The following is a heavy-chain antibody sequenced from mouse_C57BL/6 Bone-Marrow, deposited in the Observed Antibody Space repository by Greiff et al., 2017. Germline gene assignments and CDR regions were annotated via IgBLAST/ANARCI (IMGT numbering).Heavy chain of an antibody. D-gene: IGHD1-1*01. Sequence: QVQLQQSGAELARPGASVKLSCTASGYTFTSYGISWVKQRTGQGLEWIGEIYPRSGNTYYNEKVKGKATLTADKAYSTAYMELRSLTSEDSAVYCCASCGSSSYWYFDVWGTGTTVTVSS. J-gene: IGHJ1*03. CDR2: IYPRSGNT. V-gene: IGHV1-81*01. CDR3: ASCGSSSYWYFDV. CDR1: GYTFTSYG.